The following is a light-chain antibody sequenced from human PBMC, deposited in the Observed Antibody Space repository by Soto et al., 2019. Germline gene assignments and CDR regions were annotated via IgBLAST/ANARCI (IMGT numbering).Light chain of an antibody. V-gene: IGKV1-39*01. J-gene: IGKJ2*01. CDR2: GAS. Sequence: DIQMTQSPASLSASVGDRVTITCRASQRISNYLTWYQQKPGKAPKLLIYGASSLQSGVPLRFSGSGSGSEFTLNISSLQSEDFATYYCQQSYSTPYTFGQGTKLEIK. CDR3: QQSYSTPYT. CDR1: QRISNY.